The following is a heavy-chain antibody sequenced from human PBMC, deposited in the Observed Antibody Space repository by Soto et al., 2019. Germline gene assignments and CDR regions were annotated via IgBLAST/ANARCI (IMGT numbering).Heavy chain of an antibody. CDR1: GFTFSSYA. D-gene: IGHD3-22*01. Sequence: GGSLRLSCAASGFTFSSYAMSWVRQAPGKGLEWVSAISGSGGSTYYADSVKGRFTISRDNSKNTLYLQMNSLRAEDTAVYYCAKLPKGDYYDSSGYYGAFDIWGQGTMVTVSS. CDR2: ISGSGGST. J-gene: IGHJ3*02. CDR3: AKLPKGDYYDSSGYYGAFDI. V-gene: IGHV3-23*01.